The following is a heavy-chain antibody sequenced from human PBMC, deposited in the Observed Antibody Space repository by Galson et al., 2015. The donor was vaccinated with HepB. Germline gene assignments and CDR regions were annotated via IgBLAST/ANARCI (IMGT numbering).Heavy chain of an antibody. D-gene: IGHD2-2*01. CDR2: ISSSSSTI. CDR3: ARDGDIVVVPAASPHSHSYYYYYGMDV. V-gene: IGHV3-48*01. J-gene: IGHJ6*02. Sequence: SLRLSCAASGFTFSSYSMNWVRQAPGKGLEWVSYISSSSSTIYYADSVKGRFTISRDNAKNSLYLQMNSLRAEDTAVYYCARDGDIVVVPAASPHSHSYYYYYGMDVWGQGTTVTVSS. CDR1: GFTFSSYS.